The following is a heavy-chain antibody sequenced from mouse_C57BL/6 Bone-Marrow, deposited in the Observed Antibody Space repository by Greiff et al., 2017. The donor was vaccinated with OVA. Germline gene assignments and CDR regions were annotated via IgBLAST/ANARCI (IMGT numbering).Heavy chain of an antibody. Sequence: QVQLKESGAELARPGASVKLSCKASGYTFTSYGISWVKQRTGQGLEWIGEIYPRSGNTYYNEKFKGKATLTADKSSSTAYMELRSLTSEDSAVYFCAPITTVARYFDVWGTGTTVTVSS. CDR3: APITTVARYFDV. CDR2: IYPRSGNT. V-gene: IGHV1-81*01. CDR1: GYTFTSYG. D-gene: IGHD1-1*01. J-gene: IGHJ1*03.